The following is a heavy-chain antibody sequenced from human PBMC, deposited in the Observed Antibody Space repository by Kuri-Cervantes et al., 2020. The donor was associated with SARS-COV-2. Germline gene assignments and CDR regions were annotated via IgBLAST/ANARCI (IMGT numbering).Heavy chain of an antibody. CDR1: GFTFDDYA. V-gene: IGHV3-9*01. CDR2: ISWNSGSI. J-gene: IGHJ5*02. D-gene: IGHD6-13*01. Sequence: SLKISCAASGFTFDDYAMHWVRQAPGKGLEWVSGISWNSGSIGYADSVKGRFTISRDNAKNSLYLQMNSLRAEDTALYYCAKASPGIAALFHVTSWGQGTLVTVSS. CDR3: AKASPGIAALFHVTS.